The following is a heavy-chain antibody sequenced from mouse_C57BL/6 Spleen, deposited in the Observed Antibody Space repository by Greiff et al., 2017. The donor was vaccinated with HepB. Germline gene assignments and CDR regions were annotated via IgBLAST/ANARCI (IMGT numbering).Heavy chain of an antibody. D-gene: IGHD1-1*01. CDR1: GYTFTSYW. Sequence: QVQLKESGAEVVKPGASVKMSCKASGYTFTSYWISWVKQRPGQGLEWIGDIYPGSGSTNYHEKFKSKATLTVDTASSTAYMQLSSLTSEDSAVYYCVREGSSSWYFDVWGTGTTVTVAS. CDR2: IYPGSGST. CDR3: VREGSSSWYFDV. J-gene: IGHJ1*03. V-gene: IGHV1-55*01.